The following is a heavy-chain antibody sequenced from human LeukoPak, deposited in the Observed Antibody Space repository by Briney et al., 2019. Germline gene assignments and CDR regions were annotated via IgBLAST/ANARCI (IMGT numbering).Heavy chain of an antibody. Sequence: SETLSLTCTVSGGSISSGGYYWSWIRQPPGKGLESIGYISYSGSTNYNPSLKSRVTISVDTSKNQFSLKLSSVTAADTAVYFCARDSYYYGMDVWGQGTTVIVSS. J-gene: IGHJ6*02. CDR3: ARDSYYYGMDV. CDR2: ISYSGST. V-gene: IGHV4-61*08. CDR1: GGSISSGGYY.